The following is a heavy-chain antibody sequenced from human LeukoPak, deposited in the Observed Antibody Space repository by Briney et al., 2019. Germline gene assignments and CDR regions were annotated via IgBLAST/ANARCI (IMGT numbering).Heavy chain of an antibody. Sequence: ASVKVSCKASGYTFTSYYMHWVRQAPGQGLEWMGIINTSGGSTSYAQKFQGRVTMTRETSTSTGYMELSSLRPEDTAVYYCARAASIAYCGEIWVQGTLVTVSS. CDR2: INTSGGST. V-gene: IGHV1-46*01. CDR1: GYTFTSYY. J-gene: IGHJ4*02. CDR3: ARAASIAYCGEI. D-gene: IGHD2-21*01.